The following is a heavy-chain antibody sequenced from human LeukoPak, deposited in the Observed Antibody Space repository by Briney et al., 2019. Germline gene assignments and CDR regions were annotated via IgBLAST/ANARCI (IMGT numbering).Heavy chain of an antibody. J-gene: IGHJ4*02. CDR3: ARDRELRWSQGGFDF. D-gene: IGHD3-10*01. Sequence: ASVKVSCRASGYSLIVYYIHWIRKAPGQGLEWMGWINPRTGETKYAQKFLGRLTMTRDTAISTTYMELSGLKFDDAALYFCARDRELRWSQGGFDFWGQGTLLTVSS. CDR2: INPRTGET. CDR1: GYSLIVYY. V-gene: IGHV1-2*02.